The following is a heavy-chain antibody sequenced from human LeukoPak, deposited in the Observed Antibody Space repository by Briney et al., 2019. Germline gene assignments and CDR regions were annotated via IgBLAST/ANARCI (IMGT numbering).Heavy chain of an antibody. V-gene: IGHV3-48*01. CDR2: ISSSSSTI. CDR3: ARERVPHYYYYYMDV. CDR1: GFTFSSYS. Sequence: GGSLRLSCAASGFTFSSYSMNWVRQAPGKGLEWVSYISSSSSTIYYADSVKGRFTISRDNAKNSLYLQMNSLRAEDTAVYYCARERVPHYYYYYMDVWGKGTTVTVSS. J-gene: IGHJ6*03.